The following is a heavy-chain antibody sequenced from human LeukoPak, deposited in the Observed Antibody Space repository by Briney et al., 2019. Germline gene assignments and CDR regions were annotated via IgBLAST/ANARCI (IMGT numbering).Heavy chain of an antibody. Sequence: GGSLRLSCAASGFTFSSYSMNWVRQAPGKGLEWVSSISSSSSYIYYADSMKGRFTISRDNAKNSLYLQMNSLRAEDTAVYYCARDRKRIVGAIPLDYWGQGTLVTVSS. J-gene: IGHJ4*02. CDR1: GFTFSSYS. CDR2: ISSSSSYI. D-gene: IGHD1-26*01. CDR3: ARDRKRIVGAIPLDY. V-gene: IGHV3-21*01.